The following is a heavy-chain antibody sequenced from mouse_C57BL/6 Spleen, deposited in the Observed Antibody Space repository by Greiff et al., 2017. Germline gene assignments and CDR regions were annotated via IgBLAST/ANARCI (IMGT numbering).Heavy chain of an antibody. Sequence: QVQLVQSGAELAKPGASVKLSCKASGYTFPSYGMRWVKQRTGQGLEWIGEIAPSDSYPNYNQKSKGKSTLTVDKSSSTAYMQLSSLTSEDSAVYYCARRRGGIDYWGQGTTLTVSS. J-gene: IGHJ2*01. CDR1: GYTFPSYG. CDR3: ARRRGGIDY. CDR2: IAPSDSYP. D-gene: IGHD1-1*02. V-gene: IGHV1-50*01.